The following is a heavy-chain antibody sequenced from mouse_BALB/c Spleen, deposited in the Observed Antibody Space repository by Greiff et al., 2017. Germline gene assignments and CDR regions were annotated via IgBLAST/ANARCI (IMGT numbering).Heavy chain of an antibody. Sequence: EVQRVESGTVLARPGASVKMSCKASGYTFTSYWMHWVKQRPGQGLEWIGAIYPGNSDTSYNQKFKGKAKLTAVTSTSTAYMELSSLTNEDSAVYYCCTGTNWYFDVWGAGTTVTVSS. V-gene: IGHV1-5*01. CDR3: CTGTNWYFDV. D-gene: IGHD4-1*01. J-gene: IGHJ1*01. CDR1: GYTFTSYW. CDR2: IYPGNSDT.